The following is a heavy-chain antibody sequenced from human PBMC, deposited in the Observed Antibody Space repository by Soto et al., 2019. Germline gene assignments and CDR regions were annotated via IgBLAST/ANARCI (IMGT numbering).Heavy chain of an antibody. CDR3: ARYNSYAIDY. CDR2: IHYSGNT. Sequence: VQLQESGPGLVKPSETLSLTCTVSGTSISSYYWRWIRQPPGKGLEWISNIHYSGNTNYNPSLASRVTISVDTSKNQFSLKMTSVTAADRAIYFCARYNSYAIDYWGRGTLVTVSS. D-gene: IGHD2-8*01. CDR1: GTSISSYY. V-gene: IGHV4-59*01. J-gene: IGHJ4*02.